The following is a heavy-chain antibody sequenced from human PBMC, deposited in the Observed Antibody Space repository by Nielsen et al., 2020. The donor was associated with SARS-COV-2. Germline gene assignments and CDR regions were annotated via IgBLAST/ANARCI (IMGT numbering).Heavy chain of an antibody. CDR1: GFTFSDYY. V-gene: IGHV3-11*06. Sequence: GGSLRLSCAASGFTFSDYYMSWIRQAPGKGLEWVSYISSSSSYTNYADSVKGRFTISRDNAKNSLYLQMNSLRAEDTAVYYCARDHGEGAFDIWGQGTMVTVSS. D-gene: IGHD4-17*01. J-gene: IGHJ3*02. CDR3: ARDHGEGAFDI. CDR2: ISSSSSYT.